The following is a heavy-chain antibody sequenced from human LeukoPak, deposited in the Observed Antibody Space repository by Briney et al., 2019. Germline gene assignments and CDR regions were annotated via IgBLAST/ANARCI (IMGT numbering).Heavy chain of an antibody. V-gene: IGHV4-34*01. CDR1: GGSFSGYY. CDR3: ARGRPYYDFWSGYYHGGFDY. J-gene: IGHJ4*02. Sequence: SETLSLTCAVYGGSFSGYYWSWIRQPPGKGLEWIGEINHSRSTNYNPSLKSRVTISVDTSKNQFSLKLSSVTAADTAVYYCARGRPYYDFWSGYYHGGFDYWGQGTLVTVSS. D-gene: IGHD3-3*01. CDR2: INHSRST.